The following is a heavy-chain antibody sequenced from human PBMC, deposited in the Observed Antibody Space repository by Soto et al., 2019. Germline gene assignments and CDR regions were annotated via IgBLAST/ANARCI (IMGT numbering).Heavy chain of an antibody. CDR2: ISGSGIST. CDR1: GFTFSTYP. Sequence: PGGSLRLSCAASGFTFSTYPMSWVRQAPGKGLEWVSGISGSGISTYYADSVKGRFTISRDNSKNTVFLQMNSLRDEDTAVYYFVKPPLFTASYYYYDMASWGQGTT. CDR3: VKPPLFTASYYYYDMAS. V-gene: IGHV3-23*01. D-gene: IGHD2-21*01. J-gene: IGHJ6*02.